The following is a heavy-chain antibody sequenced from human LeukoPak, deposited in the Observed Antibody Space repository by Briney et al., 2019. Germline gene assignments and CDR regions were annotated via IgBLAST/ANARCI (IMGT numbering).Heavy chain of an antibody. D-gene: IGHD3-10*01. V-gene: IGHV3-7*01. CDR1: GFTFSSYW. J-gene: IGHJ4*02. CDR3: ARDLLLYFGEVTMAFDY. Sequence: PGGSLRLSCAATGFTFSSYWMSWVRQVPGKGLEWVANINQVGSAKYYVDSVKGRFTISRDNAKNSLYLQMNSLRAEDTAVYYYARDLLLYFGEVTMAFDYWGLGTLVTVSS. CDR2: INQVGSAK.